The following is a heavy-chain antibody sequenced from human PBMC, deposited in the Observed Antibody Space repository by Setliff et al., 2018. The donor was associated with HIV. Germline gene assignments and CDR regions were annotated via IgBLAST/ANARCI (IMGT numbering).Heavy chain of an antibody. CDR3: ARSVRHRTVTMIVGRFDP. D-gene: IGHD3-22*01. CDR1: GGAISSSIW. CDR2: INHSGST. Sequence: SETLSLTCAVSGGAISSSIWWTWVRQPPGKGLEWIGEINHSGSTNYNPSLKSRVTISVDTSKNQFSLKLSSVTAADTAVYYCARSVRHRTVTMIVGRFDPWGQGALVTVSS. J-gene: IGHJ5*02. V-gene: IGHV4-4*02.